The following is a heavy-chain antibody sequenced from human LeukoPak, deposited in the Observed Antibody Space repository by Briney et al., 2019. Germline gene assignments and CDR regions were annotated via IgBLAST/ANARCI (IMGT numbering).Heavy chain of an antibody. CDR2: ISYEGSNT. CDR3: AKDKLMVTFGASVADYGMDV. D-gene: IGHD3-16*01. V-gene: IGHV3-30*18. J-gene: IGHJ6*02. CDR1: GFPFSSYG. Sequence: GGSLRLSCAASGFPFSSYGMHWVRQAPGKGLEWVALISYEGSNTYYGDSVKGRFTISRDNSQSTLYLEMNSLRPGDTGVYFCAKDKLMVTFGASVADYGMDVWGQGTTVTVSS.